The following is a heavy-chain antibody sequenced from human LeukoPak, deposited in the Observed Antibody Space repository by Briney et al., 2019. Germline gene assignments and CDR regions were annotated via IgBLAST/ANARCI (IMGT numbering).Heavy chain of an antibody. D-gene: IGHD2-15*01. CDR3: ARHEVVVPFFDY. Sequence: SETLSFSCTVSGGSIINSYWSWIRQPPGKGLEWIGYISFGGSPNYSPSLKSRVTMSVDTSENQFSLKLSSVTAADTAVYYCARHEVVVPFFDYWGQGTLVTVSS. V-gene: IGHV4-59*08. CDR1: GGSIINSY. CDR2: ISFGGSP. J-gene: IGHJ4*02.